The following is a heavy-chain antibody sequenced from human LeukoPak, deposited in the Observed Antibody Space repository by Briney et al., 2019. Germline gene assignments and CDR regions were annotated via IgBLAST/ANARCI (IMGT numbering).Heavy chain of an antibody. CDR2: INHSGST. J-gene: IGHJ6*02. V-gene: IGHV4-34*01. Sequence: PSETLSLTCTVSGGSISSYYWSWIRQPPGKGLEWIGEINHSGSTNYNPSLKSRVTISVDTSKNQFSLKLSSVTAADTAVYYCARGSVTTGHYYYYYGMDVWGQGTTVTVSS. D-gene: IGHD4-11*01. CDR1: GGSISSYY. CDR3: ARGSVTTGHYYYYYGMDV.